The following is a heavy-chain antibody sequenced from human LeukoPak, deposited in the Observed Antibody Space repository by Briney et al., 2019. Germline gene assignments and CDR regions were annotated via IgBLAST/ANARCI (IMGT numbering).Heavy chain of an antibody. CDR3: ARTHYDILTGSPNWFDP. D-gene: IGHD3-9*01. J-gene: IGHJ5*02. Sequence: ASVKVSCKASGYTFTGYYMLWVRQAPGQGLEWMGWISAYNGNTNYAQKLQGRVTMTTDTSTSTAYMELRSLRSDDTAVYYCARTHYDILTGSPNWFDPWGQGTLVTVSS. CDR2: ISAYNGNT. CDR1: GYTFTGYY. V-gene: IGHV1-18*04.